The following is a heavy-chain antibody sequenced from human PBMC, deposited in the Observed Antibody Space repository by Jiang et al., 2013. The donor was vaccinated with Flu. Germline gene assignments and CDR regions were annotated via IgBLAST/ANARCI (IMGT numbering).Heavy chain of an antibody. J-gene: IGHJ4*02. V-gene: IGHV7-4-1*02. Sequence: QSGSELKKPGASVKVSCKASGYTFTSYAMNWVRQAPGQGLEWMGWINTNTGNPTYAQGFTGRFVFSLDTSVSTAYLQISSLKAEDTAVYYCARDPPWYSAAAGTGRDYWGQGTLVTVSS. CDR1: GYTFTSYA. CDR2: INTNTGNP. CDR3: ARDPPWYSAAAGTGRDY. D-gene: IGHD6-13*01.